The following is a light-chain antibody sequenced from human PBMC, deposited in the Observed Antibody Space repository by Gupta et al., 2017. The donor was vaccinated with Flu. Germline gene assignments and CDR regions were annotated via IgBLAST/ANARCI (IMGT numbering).Light chain of an antibody. CDR2: WAS. J-gene: IGKJ1*01. CDR1: QTVLHSCTNKNC. CDR3: QQCANHPCLN. Sequence: DIVLTQSPDFLAVSLRERATMNCKSSQTVLHSCTNKNCLAWYQQTPGQPPKLPIYWASTRASGVPDRFSGSGSGTDFTLTISSLQAEDVAVYYWQQCANHPCLNFGHGTKVNIK. V-gene: IGKV4-1*01.